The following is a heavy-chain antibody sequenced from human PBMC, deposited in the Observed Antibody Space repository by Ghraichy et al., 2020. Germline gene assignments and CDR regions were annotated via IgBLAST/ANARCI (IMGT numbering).Heavy chain of an antibody. D-gene: IGHD3-16*01. Sequence: GGSLRLSCAASGFTFSSYSMNWVRQAPGKGLEWVSSISSSSSYIYYADSVKGRFTISRDNAKNSLYLQMNSLRAEDTAVYYCARDTLLPLGAFGGASYGMDVWGQGTTVTVSS. CDR2: ISSSSSYI. CDR1: GFTFSSYS. J-gene: IGHJ6*02. CDR3: ARDTLLPLGAFGGASYGMDV. V-gene: IGHV3-21*01.